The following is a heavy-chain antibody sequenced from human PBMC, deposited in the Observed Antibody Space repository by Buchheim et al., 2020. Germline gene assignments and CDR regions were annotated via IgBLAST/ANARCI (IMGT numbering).Heavy chain of an antibody. Sequence: QLQLQESGSGLVKPSQTLSLTCAVSGGSISSGGYSWSWIRQPPGKGLEWIGYIYHSGSTYYNPSLKSRVTISVDKSKKQFTLKLSSVTAADMAVYYCARSYCSSTSCSFDPWGQGTL. CDR3: ARSYCSSTSCSFDP. J-gene: IGHJ5*02. CDR1: GGSISSGGYS. CDR2: IYHSGST. V-gene: IGHV4-30-2*01. D-gene: IGHD2-2*01.